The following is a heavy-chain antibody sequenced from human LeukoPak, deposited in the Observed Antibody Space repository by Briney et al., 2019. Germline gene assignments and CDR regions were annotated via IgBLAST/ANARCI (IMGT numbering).Heavy chain of an antibody. D-gene: IGHD2-15*01. V-gene: IGHV4-30-2*01. CDR3: AREGSGTFDY. CDR1: GGSISSGGYY. CDR2: IYHSGST. J-gene: IGHJ4*02. Sequence: SSETLSLTCTVSGGSISSGGYYWSWIRQPPGKGLEWIGYIYHSGSTYYNPSLKSRVTISVDRSKNQFSLKVSSVTAADTAVYYCAREGSGTFDYWGQGTLVTVSS.